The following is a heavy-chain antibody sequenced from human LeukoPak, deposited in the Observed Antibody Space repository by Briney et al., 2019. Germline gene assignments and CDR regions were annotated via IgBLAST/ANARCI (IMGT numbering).Heavy chain of an antibody. CDR1: GFTFSSYW. Sequence: QPGGSLRLSRTASGFTFSSYWMHWVRQAPGKGLVWVSRINSDGGSTSYADSVKGRFTISRDNAKNTLYLQMNSLRAEDTAVYYCARRIQGMAPYYFDYWGQGTLVTVSS. V-gene: IGHV3-74*01. D-gene: IGHD5-24*01. CDR3: ARRIQGMAPYYFDY. J-gene: IGHJ4*02. CDR2: INSDGGST.